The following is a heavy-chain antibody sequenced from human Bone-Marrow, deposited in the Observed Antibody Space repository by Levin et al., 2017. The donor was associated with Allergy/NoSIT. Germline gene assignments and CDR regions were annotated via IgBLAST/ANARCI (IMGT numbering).Heavy chain of an antibody. J-gene: IGHJ4*02. CDR3: ARDDVVATNH. Sequence: GGSLRLSCAASGFTISTNYTSWVRQVPGKGLEWVSIIHSGGRKNYADSVKGRFTISRDNYNNTLYLQMNSLRGEDTAIYYCARDDVVATNHWGQGTLVIVSS. CDR2: IHSGGRK. CDR1: GFTISTNY. V-gene: IGHV3-66*01. D-gene: IGHD5-12*01.